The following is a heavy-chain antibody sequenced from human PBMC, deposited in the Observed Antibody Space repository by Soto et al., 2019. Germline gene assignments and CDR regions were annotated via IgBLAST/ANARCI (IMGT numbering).Heavy chain of an antibody. Sequence: PSQTLSLTCAISGDSVSSNSAAWNWIRQSPSRGLEWLGRTYYRSKWYNDYAVSVKSRITINPDTSKNQFSLQLNSVTPEDTAVDYCARDIVVVPAAHLGWFDPWGQGTLVTVSS. CDR1: GDSVSSNSAA. V-gene: IGHV6-1*01. D-gene: IGHD2-2*01. CDR3: ARDIVVVPAAHLGWFDP. J-gene: IGHJ5*02. CDR2: TYYRSKWYN.